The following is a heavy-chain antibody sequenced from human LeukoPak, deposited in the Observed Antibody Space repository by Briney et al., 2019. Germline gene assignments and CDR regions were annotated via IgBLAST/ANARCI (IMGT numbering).Heavy chain of an antibody. V-gene: IGHV3-21*01. Sequence: GGSLTLSCAASGFTFSSYSMNWVRQAPGKGLEWVSSISSSSSYIYYADSVKGRFTISRDNAKNSLYLQMNSLRAEDTAVYYCARDIHPMAVAKDAFDIWGQGTMVTVSS. CDR3: ARDIHPMAVAKDAFDI. J-gene: IGHJ3*02. CDR2: ISSSSSYI. CDR1: GFTFSSYS. D-gene: IGHD6-19*01.